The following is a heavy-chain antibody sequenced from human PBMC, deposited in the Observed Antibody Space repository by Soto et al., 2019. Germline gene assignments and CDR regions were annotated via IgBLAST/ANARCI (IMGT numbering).Heavy chain of an antibody. V-gene: IGHV3-74*01. D-gene: IGHD2-15*01. Sequence: DVQLVETGGGVVPPGGSLRLSCAASGLTFNRYWMHWVRHAPGKGLVWVSQINTDGSNTNYADSVKGRFTISRDNAKSSLFLQMNSLRDEDTAVYYCAREFCSGGNCYTYYFDPWGQGIPVTVSS. CDR1: GLTFNRYW. CDR2: INTDGSNT. J-gene: IGHJ5*02. CDR3: AREFCSGGNCYTYYFDP.